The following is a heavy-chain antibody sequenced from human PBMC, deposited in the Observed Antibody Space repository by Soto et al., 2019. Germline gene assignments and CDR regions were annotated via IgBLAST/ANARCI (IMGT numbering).Heavy chain of an antibody. V-gene: IGHV1-24*01. CDR1: GYTLTELS. Sequence: ASVKVSCKVSGYTLTELSMHWVRQAPGKGLEWMGGFDPEDGETIYAQKFQGRVTMTEDTSTDTAYMELSSLRSKDTAVYYCVTPGPNSYDYGFNGFNFDYWGQGTLVTVSS. J-gene: IGHJ4*02. CDR2: FDPEDGET. CDR3: VTPGPNSYDYGFNGFNFDY. D-gene: IGHD4-17*01.